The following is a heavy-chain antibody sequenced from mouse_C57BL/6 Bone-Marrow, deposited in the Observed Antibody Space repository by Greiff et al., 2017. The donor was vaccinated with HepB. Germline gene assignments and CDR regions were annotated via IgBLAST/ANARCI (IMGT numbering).Heavy chain of an antibody. V-gene: IGHV5-9-1*02. CDR1: GFTFSSYA. CDR3: TRCELGFRFDY. J-gene: IGHJ2*01. CDR2: ISSGGDYI. Sequence: EVKLMESGAGLVKPGGSLKLSCAASGFTFSSYAMSWVRQTPEKRLEWVAYISSGGDYIYYADTVTGRFTISRDNARYTLYLQMSSLKSEDTAMYYCTRCELGFRFDYWGQGTTLTVSS. D-gene: IGHD4-1*01.